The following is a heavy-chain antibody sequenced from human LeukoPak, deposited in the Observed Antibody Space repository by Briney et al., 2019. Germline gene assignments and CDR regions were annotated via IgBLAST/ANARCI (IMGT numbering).Heavy chain of an antibody. J-gene: IGHJ4*02. CDR2: ISYDGSNK. CDR3: AKGWQLVDY. Sequence: AGGSLRLSCAASGFTFSSYGMQWVRQAPGKGLEWVAVISYDGSNKYYADSVKGRFTISRDNSKNTLYLQMNSLRAEDTAVYYCAKGWQLVDYWGQGTLVTVSS. D-gene: IGHD2-15*01. CDR1: GFTFSSYG. V-gene: IGHV3-30*18.